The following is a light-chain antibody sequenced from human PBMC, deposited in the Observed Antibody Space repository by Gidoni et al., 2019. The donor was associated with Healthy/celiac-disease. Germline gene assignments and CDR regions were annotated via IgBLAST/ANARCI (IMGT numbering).Light chain of an antibody. Sequence: SYVLTQPPSVSVAPGKTARITCGGNKIGSKSLHWYQQKPGQAPVLVIYYDSDRPSGIPERFSGSNSGNTATLTISRVEAGDEADYYCQVWDSSSDHVVFGGGTKLTVL. CDR2: YDS. J-gene: IGLJ2*01. CDR3: QVWDSSSDHVV. V-gene: IGLV3-21*04. CDR1: KIGSKS.